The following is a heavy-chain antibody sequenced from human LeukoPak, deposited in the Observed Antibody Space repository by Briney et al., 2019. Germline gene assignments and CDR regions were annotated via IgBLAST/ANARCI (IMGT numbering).Heavy chain of an antibody. J-gene: IGHJ4*02. V-gene: IGHV4-61*08. CDR3: ARHGGSWTFDY. D-gene: IGHD6-13*01. Sequence: SETLSLTCTVSGGSISSGGYYWSWIRQPPGKGLEWIAYIGYSVSPNYNPSFESRVTLSIDTSKNQFSLKLSSVTAADTAVYYCARHGGSWTFDYWGQGTLVTVSS. CDR2: IGYSVSP. CDR1: GGSISSGGYY.